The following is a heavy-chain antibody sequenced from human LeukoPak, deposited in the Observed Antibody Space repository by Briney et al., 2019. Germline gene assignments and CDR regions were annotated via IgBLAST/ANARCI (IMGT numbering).Heavy chain of an antibody. V-gene: IGHV3-7*01. Sequence: GGSLRLSCAATGFTFRKHWMSWVRQTVGKGLECVAKIREDGNEKHYVDSVKGRFTISRDNAKNPLFLQMNNLRVDDTAVYYCVRDYRGGWNDYWGQGTLVTVSS. CDR1: GFTFRKHW. J-gene: IGHJ4*02. CDR2: IREDGNEK. D-gene: IGHD1-26*01. CDR3: VRDYRGGWNDY.